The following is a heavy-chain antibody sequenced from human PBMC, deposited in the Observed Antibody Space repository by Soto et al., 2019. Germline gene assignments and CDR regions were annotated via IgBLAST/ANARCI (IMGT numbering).Heavy chain of an antibody. V-gene: IGHV4-34*01. CDR3: AGGIVVVPAAKYNWFDP. CDR2: NNHRGST. D-gene: IGHD2-2*01. CDR1: GGSFSGYY. J-gene: IGHJ5*02. Sequence: QVQLQQWGAGLLKPSETLSLTCAVYGGSFSGYYWSWIRQPPGKGLEWIGENNHRGSTNYNPSLKSRVTISVDTSTSQFSLKLSSVTAAATAVYYCAGGIVVVPAAKYNWFDPWGQGTLVTASS.